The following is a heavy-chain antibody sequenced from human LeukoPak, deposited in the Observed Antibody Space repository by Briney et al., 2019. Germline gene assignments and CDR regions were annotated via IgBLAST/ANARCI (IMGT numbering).Heavy chain of an antibody. CDR1: GFTFSSYA. D-gene: IGHD4-17*01. CDR2: ISGSGGST. CDR3: ANDYGDYHDAFDI. V-gene: IGHV3-23*01. J-gene: IGHJ3*02. Sequence: GGSLRLSCAASGFTFSSYAMSWVRQAPGKGLEWVSAISGSGGSTYYADSVKGRFTISRDNSKNTLYLQMNSLRAEDTAVYYCANDYGDYHDAFDIWGQGTMVTVSS.